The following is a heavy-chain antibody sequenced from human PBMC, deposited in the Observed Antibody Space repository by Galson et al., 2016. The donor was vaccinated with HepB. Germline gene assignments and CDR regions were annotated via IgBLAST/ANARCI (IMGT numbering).Heavy chain of an antibody. J-gene: IGHJ5*02. CDR3: ARQNEGRWTVWYDP. CDR1: GGSISSDSYY. Sequence: SETLSLTCSVSGGSISSDSYYWSWIRQSPGKGLEWIGSINYSGRTNHNIALKSRVTISADTTKNQISLRLSSVTAADTAVYYCARQNEGRWTVWYDPWGQGTLVTVSS. V-gene: IGHV4-61*01. D-gene: IGHD3-10*01. CDR2: INYSGRT.